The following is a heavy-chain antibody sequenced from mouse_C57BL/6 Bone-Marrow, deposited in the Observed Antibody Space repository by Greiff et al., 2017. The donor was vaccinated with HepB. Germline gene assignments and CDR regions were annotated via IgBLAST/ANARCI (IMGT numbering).Heavy chain of an antibody. Sequence: EVQLQQSGPVLVKPGASVKMSCKASGYTFTDYYMNWVKQSHGKSLEWIGVINPYNGGTSYNQKFKGKATLTVDKSSSTAYMELNSLTSEDSAVYYCARLGFFITTAYYAMDYWGQGTSVTVSS. V-gene: IGHV1-19*01. J-gene: IGHJ4*01. CDR3: ARLGFFITTAYYAMDY. CDR1: GYTFTDYY. CDR2: INPYNGGT. D-gene: IGHD1-1*01.